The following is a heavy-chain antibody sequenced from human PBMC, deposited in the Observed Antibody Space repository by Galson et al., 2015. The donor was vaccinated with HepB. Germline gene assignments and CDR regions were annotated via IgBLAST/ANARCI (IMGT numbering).Heavy chain of an antibody. CDR3: ARDSQYSSSWSKRYGVDI. Sequence: SLRLSCAASGFGFSEYYMNWIRQTPGKGLEWVAYISSSGLYSNHADSVKGRFTISRDNAKDSLFLQMDSLRVDDTGVYYCARDSQYSSSWSKRYGVDIWGQGTTVTVSS. V-gene: IGHV3-11*06. CDR1: GFGFSEYY. J-gene: IGHJ6*02. CDR2: ISSSGLYS. D-gene: IGHD2-2*01.